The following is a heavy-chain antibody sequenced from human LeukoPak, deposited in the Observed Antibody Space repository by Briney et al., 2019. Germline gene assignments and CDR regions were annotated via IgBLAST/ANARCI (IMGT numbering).Heavy chain of an antibody. D-gene: IGHD4-17*01. J-gene: IGHJ4*02. V-gene: IGHV1-24*01. CDR1: GYTLTELS. CDR2: FDPEDGET. CDR3: ATTERRLRCFDY. Sequence: AASVKVPCKVSGYTLTELSMHWVRQAPGKGLEWMGGFDPEDGETIYAQKFQGRVTMTEDTSTDTAYMELSSLRSEDTAVYYCATTERRLRCFDYWGQGTLVTVSS.